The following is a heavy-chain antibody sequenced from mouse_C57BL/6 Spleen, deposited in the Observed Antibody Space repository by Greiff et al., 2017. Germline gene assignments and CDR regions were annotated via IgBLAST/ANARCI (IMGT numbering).Heavy chain of an antibody. CDR1: GYTFTDYN. D-gene: IGHD1-1*01. J-gene: IGHJ1*03. CDR2: INPNNGGT. V-gene: IGHV1-22*01. CDR3: ARKGYGSSYGYFDV. Sequence: EVQLQQSGPELVKPGASVKMSCKASGYTFTDYNMHWVKQSHGKSLEWIGYINPNNGGTSYNQKFKGKATLTVNKSSSTAYIELRSLTSEDSAVYYCARKGYGSSYGYFDVWGTGTTVTVSS.